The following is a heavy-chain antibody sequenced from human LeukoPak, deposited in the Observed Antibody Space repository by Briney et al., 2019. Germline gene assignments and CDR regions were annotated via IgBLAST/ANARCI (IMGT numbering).Heavy chain of an antibody. CDR2: ISSSYT. Sequence: GGSLRLSCAAPGFTFSDYYMSWIRQAPGKGLEWVSYISSSYTNYADSVKGRFTISRDNAKNSLYLQMNSLRAEDTAIYSCARLSGNYRFDYWGQGTLVTVSS. CDR1: GFTFSDYY. V-gene: IGHV3-11*03. J-gene: IGHJ4*02. D-gene: IGHD1-26*01. CDR3: ARLSGNYRFDY.